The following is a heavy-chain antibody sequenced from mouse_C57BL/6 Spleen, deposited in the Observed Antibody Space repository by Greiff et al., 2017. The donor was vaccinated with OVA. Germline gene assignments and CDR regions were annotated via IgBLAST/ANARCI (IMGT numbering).Heavy chain of an antibody. D-gene: IGHD3-2*02. CDR3: ARGDSSGYGSWFAY. J-gene: IGHJ3*01. V-gene: IGHV1-50*01. CDR1: GYTFTSYW. Sequence: QVQLKQPGAELVKPGASVELSCKASGYTFTSYWMQWVKQRPGQGLEWIGEIDPSDSYTNYNQKFKGKATLTVDTSSSAAYMQLSSLTSEDSAVYYCARGDSSGYGSWFAYWGQGTLVTVSA. CDR2: IDPSDSYT.